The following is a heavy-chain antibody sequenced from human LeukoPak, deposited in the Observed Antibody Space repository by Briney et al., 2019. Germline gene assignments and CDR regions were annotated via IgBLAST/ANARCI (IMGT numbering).Heavy chain of an antibody. J-gene: IGHJ4*02. CDR1: GDSISGYY. D-gene: IGHD1-26*01. V-gene: IGHV4-59*01. CDR2: IYHSGST. CDR3: ARSYSGIPYYFDY. Sequence: SETLSLTCTVSGDSISGYYWSWIRQPPGKGLEWIGNIYHSGSTNYSPSLKSRVTISVDTSKNQFSLKLSSVTAADTAVYYCARSYSGIPYYFDYWGQGTLVTFSS.